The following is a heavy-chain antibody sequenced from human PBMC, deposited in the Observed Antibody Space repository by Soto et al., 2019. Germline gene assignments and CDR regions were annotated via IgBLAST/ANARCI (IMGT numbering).Heavy chain of an antibody. Sequence: QVQLQESGPGLVKPSQTLSLTCTVSGGSISSGDYYWSWIRQPPGKGLEWIGYIYYSGSTYYNPSLKSRVTISVDTSKNQFSLKLSSVTAADTAVYYCARGDRITMVRGVIITRAPRYYYYYGMDVWGQGTTVTVSS. CDR1: GGSISSGDYY. J-gene: IGHJ6*02. CDR3: ARGDRITMVRGVIITRAPRYYYYYGMDV. CDR2: IYYSGST. V-gene: IGHV4-30-4*01. D-gene: IGHD3-10*01.